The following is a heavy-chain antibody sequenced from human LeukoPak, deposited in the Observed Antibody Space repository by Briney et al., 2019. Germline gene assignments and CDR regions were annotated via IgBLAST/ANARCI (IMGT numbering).Heavy chain of an antibody. Sequence: GGALRLSCLASVVTSISNSMNWVRQAPAKGPECVSVIRYVGRNTYTADTANCRFTISRDNTKSTVYLQMNSLRDEDTAVYHCAKLCDAGTSVYWGQRTLVTVSS. CDR2: IRYVGRNT. CDR1: VVTSISNS. J-gene: IGHJ4*02. CDR3: AKLCDAGTSVY. D-gene: IGHD1-1*01. V-gene: IGHV3-23*01.